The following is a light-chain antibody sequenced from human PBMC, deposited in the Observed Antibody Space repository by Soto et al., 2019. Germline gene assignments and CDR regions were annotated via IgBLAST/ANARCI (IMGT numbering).Light chain of an antibody. J-gene: IGLJ3*02. V-gene: IGLV1-40*01. CDR3: QSYDTSLSAWV. CDR1: SSNFGAGYD. CDR2: NNN. Sequence: SVLTQPPSVSGAPGQRVTISCTGSSSNFGAGYDVHWYQQFPGTVPKVLIFNNNNRPSGVPDRFSGSKSGTSASLAITGLQAEDEADYYCQSYDTSLSAWVFGGGTKLTVL.